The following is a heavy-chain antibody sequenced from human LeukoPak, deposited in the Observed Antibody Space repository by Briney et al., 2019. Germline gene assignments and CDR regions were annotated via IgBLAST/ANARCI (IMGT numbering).Heavy chain of an antibody. CDR2: VYYSGST. V-gene: IGHV4-39*01. CDR1: GGSISSTDYY. D-gene: IGHD3-10*01. Sequence: SETLSLTCTVSGGSISSTDYYWGWIRQPPGKGLQWIGSVYYSGSTYYDPSLKSRLTISVDRSKNQFSLKLSSVSATDTAVYYCATGFYYFDYWGQGTLVTVSS. J-gene: IGHJ4*02. CDR3: ATGFYYFDY.